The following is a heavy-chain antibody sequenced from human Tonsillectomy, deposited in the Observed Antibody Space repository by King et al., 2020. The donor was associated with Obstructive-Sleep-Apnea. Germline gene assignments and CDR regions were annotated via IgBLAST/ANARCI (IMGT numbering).Heavy chain of an antibody. CDR1: GFTFRSYD. CDR3: ARGHPYSTSWYYFDQ. Sequence: VQLVESGGGVVQPGRSLRLSCVGSGFTFRSYDMHWVRQAPGKGLEWVAVIWYDGSIKYYADSVKGRFTISRENSKNTLYLQMNSLRAEDTALYYCARGHPYSTSWYYFDQWGQGTLVTVSS. D-gene: IGHD6-13*01. J-gene: IGHJ4*02. CDR2: IWYDGSIK. V-gene: IGHV3-33*01.